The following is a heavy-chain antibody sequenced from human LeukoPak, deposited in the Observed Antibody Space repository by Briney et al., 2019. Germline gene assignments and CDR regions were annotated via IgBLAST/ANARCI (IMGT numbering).Heavy chain of an antibody. V-gene: IGHV3-53*01. CDR2: MYSGGNT. CDR3: AKGSGRGSSSALDY. J-gene: IGHJ4*02. D-gene: IGHD5-18*01. CDR1: GFTVSSNY. Sequence: GGSLRLSCAASGFTVSSNYMSWVRQAPGKGLEWVSVMYSGGNTYYADSVKGRFTISRDNSKNTLHLQMNSLRAEDTALYYCAKGSGRGSSSALDYWGQGTLVIVSS.